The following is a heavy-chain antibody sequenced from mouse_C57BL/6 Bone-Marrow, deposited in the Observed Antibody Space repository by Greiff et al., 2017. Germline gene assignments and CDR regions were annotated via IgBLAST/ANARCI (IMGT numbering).Heavy chain of an antibody. CDR2: IDPSDSYT. D-gene: IGHD2-5*01. CDR3: AKGDSDYVYFDY. J-gene: IGHJ2*01. V-gene: IGHV1-69*01. Sequence: QVQLQQPGAELVMPGASVKLSCKPSGYTFTSSWMHWVKQRPGQGLEWIGEIDPSDSYTNYNQKFKGKSTLTVDKSSSAAYMQLSSLTSEDSAVYYCAKGDSDYVYFDYWGQGTTLTVSS. CDR1: GYTFTSSW.